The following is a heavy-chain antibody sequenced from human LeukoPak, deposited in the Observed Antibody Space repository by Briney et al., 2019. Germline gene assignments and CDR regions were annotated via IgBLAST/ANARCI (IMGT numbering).Heavy chain of an antibody. V-gene: IGHV3-23*01. D-gene: IGHD2-15*01. CDR2: ISGSGGST. CDR1: GFTFSSYA. J-gene: IGHJ6*03. CDR3: AKDGEDIVVVVAATPIVMDV. Sequence: PGGTLRLSCAASGFTFSSYAMSWVRQAPGKGLEWVSAISGSGGSTYYADSVKGRFTISRDNSKNTLYLQMDSLRAEDTAVYYCAKDGEDIVVVVAATPIVMDVWGKGTTVTVSS.